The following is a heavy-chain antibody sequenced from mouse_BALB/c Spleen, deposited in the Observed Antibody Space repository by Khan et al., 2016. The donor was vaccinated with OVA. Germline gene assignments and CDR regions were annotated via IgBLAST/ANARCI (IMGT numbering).Heavy chain of an antibody. V-gene: IGHV9-1*02. D-gene: IGHD1-1*01. CDR3: ARSLNYSGSWFAY. CDR2: INTNTGES. Sequence: QIQLVQSGPELKKPGETVKISCETSGYTFTNYGMNWVKQAPGKGLKWMGWINTNTGESIYADDFKGRFAFSLETSASTAFLHINNLKNEDMATXFCARSLNYSGSWFAYWGQGTLVTVSA. CDR1: GYTFTNYG. J-gene: IGHJ3*01.